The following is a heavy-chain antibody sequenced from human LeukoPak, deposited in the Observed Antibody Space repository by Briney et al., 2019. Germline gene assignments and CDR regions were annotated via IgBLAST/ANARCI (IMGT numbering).Heavy chain of an antibody. CDR2: ISYDGSNK. Sequence: GRSLRLSCAASGFTFSSYAMHWVRQAPGKGLEWVAVISYDGSNKYYADSVKGRFTISRDNSKNTLYLQMNSLRAEDTAVYYCASGYSYGYGLRYWGQGTLVTVSS. D-gene: IGHD5-18*01. CDR3: ASGYSYGYGLRY. J-gene: IGHJ4*02. CDR1: GFTFSSYA. V-gene: IGHV3-30*04.